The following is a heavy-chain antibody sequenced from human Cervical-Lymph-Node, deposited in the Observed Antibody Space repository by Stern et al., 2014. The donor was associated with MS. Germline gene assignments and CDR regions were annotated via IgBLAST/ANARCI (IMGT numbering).Heavy chain of an antibody. J-gene: IGHJ4*02. D-gene: IGHD3-3*01. CDR1: GYTFTSYD. CDR2: MNPNIGNT. CDR3: ARANYDFWSGYSN. Sequence: VQLVESGAELKKPGASLRVSCKASGYTFTSYDINWVRQATGQGLEWMGWMNPNIGNTGYAQKFQGRVTMTRNTSISTAYMELSSLRSEDTAVYYCARANYDFWSGYSNWGQGTLVTVSS. V-gene: IGHV1-8*01.